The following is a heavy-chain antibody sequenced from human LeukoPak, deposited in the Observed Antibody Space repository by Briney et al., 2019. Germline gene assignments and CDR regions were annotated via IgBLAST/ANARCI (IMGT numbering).Heavy chain of an antibody. Sequence: SETLSLTCTVSGASISDYYWTWIRQPPGKGLEWIGYIYYTESTNYNPSLKSRVVISLDKSNNQFSLKLNSVTAADTAVYYCARFSTMLDFWGRGTLVTVSS. J-gene: IGHJ4*02. D-gene: IGHD3-10*01. V-gene: IGHV4-59*01. CDR2: IYYTEST. CDR3: ARFSTMLDF. CDR1: GASISDYY.